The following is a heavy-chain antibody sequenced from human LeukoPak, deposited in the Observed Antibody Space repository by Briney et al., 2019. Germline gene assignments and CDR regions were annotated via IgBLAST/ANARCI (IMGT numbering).Heavy chain of an antibody. Sequence: SETLSLTCTVSGGSISSYYWSWIRQPPGKGLEWIGYIYYSGSTNYNPSLKSRVTISVDTSKNQFSLKLSSATAADTAVYYCARDSVVTTGYYYYYCGMDVWGQGTTVTVSS. D-gene: IGHD4-17*01. V-gene: IGHV4-59*01. J-gene: IGHJ6*02. CDR2: IYYSGST. CDR3: ARDSVVTTGYYYYYCGMDV. CDR1: GGSISSYY.